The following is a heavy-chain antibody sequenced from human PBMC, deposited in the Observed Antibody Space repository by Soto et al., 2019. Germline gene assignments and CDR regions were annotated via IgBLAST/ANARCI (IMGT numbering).Heavy chain of an antibody. Sequence: QVQLVQSGAEVKKPGSSVKVSCKASGGTFSSYAISWVRQAPGQGLEWMGGIIPIFGTANYAQKFQGRVTITADESTSTAYMELSSLRSEDTAVYYCARAAYSSGWYPRRPDQTPHFDYWGQGTLVTVSS. CDR1: GGTFSSYA. CDR3: ARAAYSSGWYPRRPDQTPHFDY. CDR2: IIPIFGTA. V-gene: IGHV1-69*12. D-gene: IGHD6-19*01. J-gene: IGHJ4*02.